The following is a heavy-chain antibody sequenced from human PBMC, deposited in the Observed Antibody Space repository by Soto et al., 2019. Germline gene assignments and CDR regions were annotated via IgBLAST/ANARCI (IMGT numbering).Heavy chain of an antibody. CDR3: GRVMIGTSRHTDSDY. CDR1: GGSISSGGYY. CDR2: IDYNGVT. J-gene: IGHJ4*02. V-gene: IGHV4-39*01. D-gene: IGHD2-2*01. Sequence: SETLSLTCTVSGGSISSGGYYWSWIRQHPGKGLEWIGNIDYNGVTYYNPSLKSRVTVSKDTSKNQFSLKVASVTAADTAIYYCGRVMIGTSRHTDSDYWGQGTQVTVSS.